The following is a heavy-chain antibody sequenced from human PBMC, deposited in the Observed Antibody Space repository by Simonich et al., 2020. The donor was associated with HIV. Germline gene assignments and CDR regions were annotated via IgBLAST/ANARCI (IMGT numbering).Heavy chain of an antibody. CDR1: GYSISSGYY. V-gene: IGHV4-38-2*02. D-gene: IGHD4-17*01. Sequence: QVQLQESGPGLVKPSETLSLTCAVSGYSISSGYYWGWIRQPPGKGLEWIGSIYHSVSTYYNPSLKSRVTISVDTSKNQFSLKLSSVTAADTAVYYCARDVTVLTPSWYFDLWGRGTLVTVSS. CDR2: IYHSVST. J-gene: IGHJ2*01. CDR3: ARDVTVLTPSWYFDL.